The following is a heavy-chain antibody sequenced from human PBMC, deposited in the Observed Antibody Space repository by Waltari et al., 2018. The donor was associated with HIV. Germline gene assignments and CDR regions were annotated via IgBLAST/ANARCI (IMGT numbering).Heavy chain of an antibody. D-gene: IGHD3-22*01. J-gene: IGHJ4*02. CDR3: ARDPFYYDSSGYWGGFDY. V-gene: IGHV1-2*02. CDR1: GYTFTGYY. CDR2: INPNSGGT. Sequence: QVQLVQSGAEVKKPGASVKVSCKASGYTFTGYYMHWVRQAPGQGLEWMGWINPNSGGTNYAQKFQGRVTMTRDTSISTAYMELSRLRSDDTAVYYCARDPFYYDSSGYWGGFDYWGQGTLVTVSS.